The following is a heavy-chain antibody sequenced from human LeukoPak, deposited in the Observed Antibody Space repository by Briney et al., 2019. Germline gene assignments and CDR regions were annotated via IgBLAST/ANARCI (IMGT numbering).Heavy chain of an antibody. Sequence: SETLSLTCTVSGGSISSYYWSWIRQPPGKGLEWIGYIYYSGSTNYNPSLKSRVTISVDTSKNQFSLKQSSVTAADTAVYYCARHTIGWFGELSFDYWGQGTLVTVSS. CDR2: IYYSGST. CDR1: GGSISSYY. D-gene: IGHD3-10*01. CDR3: ARHTIGWFGELSFDY. J-gene: IGHJ4*02. V-gene: IGHV4-59*08.